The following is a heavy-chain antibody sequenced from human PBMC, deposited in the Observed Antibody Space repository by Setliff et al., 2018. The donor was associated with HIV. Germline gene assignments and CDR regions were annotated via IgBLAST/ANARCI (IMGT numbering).Heavy chain of an antibody. Sequence: PGGSLRLSCAASGFTFSSYAMSWVRQAPGKGREWVSAISGSGGSTYYGDSVKARFTISRDNSKNTLYLQMNSLRAEDTAVYYCARETGSGSFYVYWGQGTQVTVSS. CDR2: ISGSGGST. CDR3: ARETGSGSFYVY. J-gene: IGHJ4*02. V-gene: IGHV3-23*01. CDR1: GFTFSSYA. D-gene: IGHD3-10*01.